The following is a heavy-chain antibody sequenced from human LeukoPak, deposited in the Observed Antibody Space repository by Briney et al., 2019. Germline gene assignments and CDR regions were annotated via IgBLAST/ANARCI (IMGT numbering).Heavy chain of an antibody. Sequence: GGSLRLSCAASGFTFDDYAMHWVRQAPGKGLEWVSGISWNSGSIGYADSVKGRFTISRDNAKNSLYLQMNSLRAEDTALYYCAKEDYAIAFDIWGQGTTVTVSS. CDR2: ISWNSGSI. CDR3: AKEDYAIAFDI. V-gene: IGHV3-9*01. J-gene: IGHJ3*02. CDR1: GFTFDDYA. D-gene: IGHD4-17*01.